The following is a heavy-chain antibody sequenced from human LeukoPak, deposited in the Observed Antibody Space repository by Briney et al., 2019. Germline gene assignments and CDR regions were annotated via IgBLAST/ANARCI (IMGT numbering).Heavy chain of an antibody. Sequence: SETLSLTCTVSGGSISSYYWSWIRQPPGKGLEWIGYVYYSGNTNYNPSLKSRVTISLDTSKNQFSLKLRSVTAADTAVYYCARDTRDAFDIWGQGTMVTVSS. CDR1: GGSISSYY. CDR2: VYYSGNT. V-gene: IGHV4-59*01. CDR3: ARDTRDAFDI. J-gene: IGHJ3*02.